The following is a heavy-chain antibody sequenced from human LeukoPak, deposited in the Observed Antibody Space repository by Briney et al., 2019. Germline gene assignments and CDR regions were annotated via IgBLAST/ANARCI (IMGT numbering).Heavy chain of an antibody. Sequence: SSETLSLTCAVYGGSFSGYYWSWIRQPPGKGLEWIGEINHSGSTNYNPSLKSRVTITVDTSKNQFSLKLSSVTAADTAVYYCARNSSTIVSRIRTAIGFDSWGQGTRVTVSS. V-gene: IGHV4-34*01. CDR1: GGSFSGYY. CDR3: ARNSSTIVSRIRTAIGFDS. D-gene: IGHD5/OR15-5a*01. CDR2: INHSGST. J-gene: IGHJ4*02.